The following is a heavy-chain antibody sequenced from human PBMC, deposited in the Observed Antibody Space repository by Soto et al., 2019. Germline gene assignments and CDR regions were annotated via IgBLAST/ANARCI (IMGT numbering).Heavy chain of an antibody. J-gene: IGHJ6*02. V-gene: IGHV3-53*01. CDR2: VYDLDGT. CDR1: GLTVSRKKY. D-gene: IGHD2-21*01. CDR3: AKPPIPGPYYYYFGMDV. Sequence: EGSLRLSCVASGLTVSRKKYMAWVRQAPGKGPEWVSGVYDLDGTYYADSVRGRFTTSIDSSKNTLYLQMNSLRAEDTAVYYCAKPPIPGPYYYYFGMDVWGQGFQVTVSS.